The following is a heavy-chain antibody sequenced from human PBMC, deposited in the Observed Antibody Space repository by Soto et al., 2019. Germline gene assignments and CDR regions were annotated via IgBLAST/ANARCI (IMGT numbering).Heavy chain of an antibody. D-gene: IGHD3-3*01. CDR3: AKDFRVYLEWLLYPYYYYGMDV. CDR2: ISYDGSNK. CDR1: GFTFSSYG. Sequence: GGSLRLSCAASGFTFSSYGMHWVRQAPGKGLEWVAVISYDGSNKYYADSVKGRFTISRDNSKNTLYLQMNSLRAEDTAVYYSAKDFRVYLEWLLYPYYYYGMDVWGQGTTVTVSS. V-gene: IGHV3-30*18. J-gene: IGHJ6*02.